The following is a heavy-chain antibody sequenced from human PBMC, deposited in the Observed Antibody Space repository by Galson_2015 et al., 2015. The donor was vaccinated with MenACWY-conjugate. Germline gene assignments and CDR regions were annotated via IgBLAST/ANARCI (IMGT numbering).Heavy chain of an antibody. D-gene: IGHD2-2*01. V-gene: IGHV3-7*01. CDR3: ARDLSYQPLLHFSETPRGAFDT. Sequence: SLRLSCAAYGFTFSGFWMGWVRQSPGKGLEWVAYIRHDGSEKYYVDSVKGRFTISRDNAKNSVFLQMNNLRSDDTALYYCARDLSYQPLLHFSETPRGAFDTWGQGTMVTVSS. J-gene: IGHJ3*02. CDR1: GFTFSGFW. CDR2: IRHDGSEK.